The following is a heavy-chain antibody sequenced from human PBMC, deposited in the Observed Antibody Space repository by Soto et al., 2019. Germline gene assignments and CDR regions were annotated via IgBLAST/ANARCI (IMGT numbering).Heavy chain of an antibody. Sequence: SETLSLTCTVSGGSISNYYWSWIRQPAGKGLEWIGRIYTSESTNYNPSLNSRVSMSIDTSKNQFSLKLSSVTAADTAVYYCARDRIVFYGNDYRAGASDFWGQVTLVTVS. CDR2: IYTSEST. CDR3: ARDRIVFYGNDYRAGASDF. D-gene: IGHD2-15*01. J-gene: IGHJ4*02. V-gene: IGHV4-4*07. CDR1: GGSISNYY.